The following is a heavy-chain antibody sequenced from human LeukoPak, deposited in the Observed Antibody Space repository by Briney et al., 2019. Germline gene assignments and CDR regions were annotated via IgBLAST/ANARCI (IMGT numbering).Heavy chain of an antibody. D-gene: IGHD1-26*01. J-gene: IGHJ5*01. CDR2: IYSGGST. Sequence: GGSLRLSCAASGFTVSSNYMSGVRQAPGKGLEWVSVIYSGGSTYYADSVKGRFTISRDNSKNSLYLQMNSLRSDDTALYYCARESETSGWYDCWGQGTLVTVSS. CDR1: GFTVSSNY. CDR3: ARESETSGWYDC. V-gene: IGHV3-53*05.